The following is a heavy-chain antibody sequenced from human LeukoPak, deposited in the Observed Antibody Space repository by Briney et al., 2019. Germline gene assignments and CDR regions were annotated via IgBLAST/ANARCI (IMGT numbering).Heavy chain of an antibody. Sequence: PGRSLRLSCAASGFTFSSYAMHWVRQAPGKGLEWVAVISYDGSNKYYADSVKGRFTISRDNAKNTLYLQQNSLRAEDTAVYYCAGGGSIADYWGQGTLVTVSS. CDR1: GFTFSSYA. CDR2: ISYDGSNK. D-gene: IGHD6-6*01. V-gene: IGHV3-30*04. J-gene: IGHJ4*02. CDR3: AGGGSIADY.